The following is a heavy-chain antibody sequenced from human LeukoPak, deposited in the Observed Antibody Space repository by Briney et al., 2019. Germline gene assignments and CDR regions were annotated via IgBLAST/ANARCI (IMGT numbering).Heavy chain of an antibody. Sequence: GASVKVSCKASGGTSSSYAISWVRQAPGQGLEWMGGIIPIFGTANYAQKFQGRVTITTDESTSTAYMELSSLRSEDTAVYYCARAWNPDSDYFDYWGQGTLVTVSS. V-gene: IGHV1-69*05. CDR3: ARAWNPDSDYFDY. J-gene: IGHJ4*02. CDR1: GGTSSSYA. D-gene: IGHD1-1*01. CDR2: IIPIFGTA.